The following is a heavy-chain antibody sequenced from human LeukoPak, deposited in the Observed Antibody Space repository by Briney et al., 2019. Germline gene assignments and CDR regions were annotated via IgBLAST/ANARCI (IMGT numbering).Heavy chain of an antibody. CDR2: IYYTGNT. J-gene: IGHJ4*02. D-gene: IGHD5-18*01. V-gene: IGHV4-59*12. CDR3: AGGGYSYGRNSYFDY. Sequence: PSETLSLTCTVSGGSISSYYWSWIRQPPGKGLEWIGYIYYTGNTHYNFSLKSRVTISVATSKNQFSLKLSSVTAADTAVYYCAGGGYSYGRNSYFDYWGQGTLVTVSS. CDR1: GGSISSYY.